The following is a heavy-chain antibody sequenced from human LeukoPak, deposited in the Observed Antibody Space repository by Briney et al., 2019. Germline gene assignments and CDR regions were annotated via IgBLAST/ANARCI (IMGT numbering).Heavy chain of an antibody. D-gene: IGHD3-10*01. CDR2: LTSGGSS. J-gene: IGHJ4*02. CDR3: ATGVGSGSYYNVLDY. CDR1: EFTFSNYA. V-gene: IGHV3-23*01. Sequence: GGSLRLSCAASEFTFSNYAMSWVRQAPGKGLEWVSSLTSGGSSYYADSVKGRFTISRDNSRNTLYLQMNSLRAEDTAVYYCATGVGSGSYYNVLDYWGQGTLVTVSS.